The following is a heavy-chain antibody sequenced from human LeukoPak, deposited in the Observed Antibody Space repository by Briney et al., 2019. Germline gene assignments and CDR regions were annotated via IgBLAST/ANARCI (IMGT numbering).Heavy chain of an antibody. CDR2: ISSSGSTI. Sequence: NTGGSLRLSCAASGFTFSDYYMSWIRQAPGKGLEWGSYISSSGSTIYYADSVKGRFTISRDTDKNSLYLQMNSLRAEDTAVYYCARDSPVVAATKHYYYYGMDVWGQGTTVTVSS. V-gene: IGHV3-11*01. CDR1: GFTFSDYY. J-gene: IGHJ6*02. D-gene: IGHD2-15*01. CDR3: ARDSPVVAATKHYYYYGMDV.